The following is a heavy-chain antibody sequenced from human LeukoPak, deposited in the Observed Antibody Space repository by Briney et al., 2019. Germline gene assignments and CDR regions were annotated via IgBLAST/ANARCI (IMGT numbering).Heavy chain of an antibody. CDR3: ARDLLDIVVVPAAIGEENYYYYYGMDV. J-gene: IGHJ6*02. D-gene: IGHD2-2*02. V-gene: IGHV1-3*01. CDR1: GYTFTSYA. Sequence: ASVKVSCKASGYTFTSYAMHWVRQAPGQRLEWMGWINAGNGNTKYSQKFQGRVTITADESTSTAYMELSSLRSEDTAVYYCARDLLDIVVVPAAIGEENYYYYYGMDVWGQGTTVTVSS. CDR2: INAGNGNT.